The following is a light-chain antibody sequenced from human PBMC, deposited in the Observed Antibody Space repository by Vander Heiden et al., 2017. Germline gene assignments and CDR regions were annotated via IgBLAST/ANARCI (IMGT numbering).Light chain of an antibody. V-gene: IGLV3-1*01. CDR1: KLGDKY. CDR3: QAWDSNTVV. Sequence: SYELTQPPSVSVSPGPTASITCSGDKLGDKYACWYQQRPGQSPVLVIYQDIKRPSGIPERFSGSNSGNTATLTISGTQTMDEADYYCQAWDSNTVVFGGGTKLTVL. CDR2: QDI. J-gene: IGLJ2*01.